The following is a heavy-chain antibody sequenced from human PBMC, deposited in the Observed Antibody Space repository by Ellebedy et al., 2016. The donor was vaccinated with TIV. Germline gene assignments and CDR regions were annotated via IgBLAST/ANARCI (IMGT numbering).Heavy chain of an antibody. CDR3: AKAPGGVVPAAIVDY. D-gene: IGHD2-2*01. V-gene: IGHV3-23*01. Sequence: GESLKISXAASGFTFSSYSMNWVRQAPGKGLEWVSAISGSGGSTYYADSVKGRFTISRDNSKNTLYLQMNSLRAEDTAVYYCAKAPGGVVPAAIVDYWGQGTLVTVSS. CDR2: ISGSGGST. CDR1: GFTFSSYS. J-gene: IGHJ4*02.